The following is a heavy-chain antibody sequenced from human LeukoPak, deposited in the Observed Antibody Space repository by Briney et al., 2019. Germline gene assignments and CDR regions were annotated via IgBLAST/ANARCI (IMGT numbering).Heavy chain of an antibody. J-gene: IGHJ3*02. V-gene: IGHV3-74*01. D-gene: IGHD3-16*01. CDR1: GFTFSSYW. CDR3: AITLITISRDAFDI. CDR2: INSDGSST. Sequence: GGSLRLSCAASGFTFSSYWMHWVRQAPGKGLVWVSRINSDGSSTSYADSVKGRFTISRDNARNTLYLQMNSLRAEDTAVYYCAITLITISRDAFDIWGQGTMVTVSS.